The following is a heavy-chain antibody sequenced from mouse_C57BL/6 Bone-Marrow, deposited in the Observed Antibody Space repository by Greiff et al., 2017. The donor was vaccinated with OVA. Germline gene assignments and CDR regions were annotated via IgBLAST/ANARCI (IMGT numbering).Heavy chain of an antibody. D-gene: IGHD3-3*01. V-gene: IGHV1-80*01. CDR3: ARGDPYYFDY. CDR1: GYAFSSYW. CDR2: IYPGDGDT. Sequence: VKLMESGAELVRPGASVKISCKASGYAFSSYWMNWVKQRPGKGLEWIGQIYPGDGDTNYNGKFKGKATLTADKSSSTAYMQLSSLTSEDSAVYFCARGDPYYFDYWGQGTTLTVSS. J-gene: IGHJ2*01.